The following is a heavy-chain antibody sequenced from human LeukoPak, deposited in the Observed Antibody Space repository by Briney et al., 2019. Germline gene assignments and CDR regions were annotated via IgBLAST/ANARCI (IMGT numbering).Heavy chain of an antibody. CDR1: GGSISSSNW. D-gene: IGHD4-17*01. CDR3: ALLTVTTFYFDY. J-gene: IGHJ4*02. Sequence: SGALSLTCAVSGGSISSSNWWSWVRQPPGKGLEWIGEIYHSGSTNYNPSLKSRVTISVDKSKNQFSLKLSSVTAADTAVYFCALLTVTTFYFDYWGQGTLVTVSS. V-gene: IGHV4-4*02. CDR2: IYHSGST.